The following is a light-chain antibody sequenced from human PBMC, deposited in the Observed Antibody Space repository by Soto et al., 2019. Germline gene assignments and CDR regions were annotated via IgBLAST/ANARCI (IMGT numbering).Light chain of an antibody. CDR2: EDT. CDR1: SKDVGNYKL. CDR3: CSYAGVDIPMV. Sequence: QSVLTQPACVSGSPGQSITISCTGTSKDVGNYKLVSWYQQHPDKAPKLIIYEDTNRPSGISDRFSGSKSGNTASLTISGLQAQDEADYYCCSYAGVDIPMVFGGGTKVTVL. J-gene: IGLJ3*02. V-gene: IGLV2-23*01.